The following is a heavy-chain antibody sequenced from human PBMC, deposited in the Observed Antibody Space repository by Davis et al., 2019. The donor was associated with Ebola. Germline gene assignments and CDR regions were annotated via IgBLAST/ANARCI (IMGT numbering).Heavy chain of an antibody. CDR2: INPNSGGT. CDR1: GYTFTGYY. J-gene: IGHJ4*02. V-gene: IGHV1-2*04. Sequence: ASSVNVSCKASGYTFTGYYMHWVRQAPGQGLEWMGWINPNSGGTNYAQKFQGWVTMTRDTSISTAYMELSRLRSDDTAVYYCARTNFYGDYVFDYWGQGTLVTVSS. CDR3: ARTNFYGDYVFDY. D-gene: IGHD4-17*01.